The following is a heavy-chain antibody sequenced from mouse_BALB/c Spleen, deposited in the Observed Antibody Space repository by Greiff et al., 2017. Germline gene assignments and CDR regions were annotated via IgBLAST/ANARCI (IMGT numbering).Heavy chain of an antibody. J-gene: IGHJ3*01. CDR1: GYTFTSYW. V-gene: IGHV1-7*01. Sequence: VQLQQSGAELAKPGASVKMSCKASGYTFTSYWMHWVKQRPGQGLEWIGYINPSTGYTEYNQKFKDKATLTADKSSSTAYMQLSSLTSEDSAVYYCAREKYGSSLAWFAYWGQGTLVTVSA. CDR3: AREKYGSSLAWFAY. CDR2: INPSTGYT. D-gene: IGHD1-1*01.